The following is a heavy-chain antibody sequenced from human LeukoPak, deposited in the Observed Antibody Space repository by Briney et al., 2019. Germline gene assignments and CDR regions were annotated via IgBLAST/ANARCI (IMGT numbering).Heavy chain of an antibody. CDR1: GFTFSDYY. J-gene: IGHJ5*02. CDR2: ISSSGSTI. D-gene: IGHD6-19*01. Sequence: GGSLRLSCAASGFTFSDYYMSWIRQAPGKGLEWVSYISSSGSTIYYADFVKGRFTISRDNTKNSLYLQMNSLRAEDTAVYYRARSTVAVPYNWFDPWGQGTLVTVSS. CDR3: ARSTVAVPYNWFDP. V-gene: IGHV3-11*01.